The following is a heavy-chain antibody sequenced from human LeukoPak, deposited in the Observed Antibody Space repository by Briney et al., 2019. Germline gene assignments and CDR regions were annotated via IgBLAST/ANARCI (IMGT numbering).Heavy chain of an antibody. J-gene: IGHJ4*02. D-gene: IGHD1-26*01. CDR1: GFTFDDYV. V-gene: IGHV3-9*01. CDR3: AKDSISVGAMFFDY. Sequence: PGGSPRLSCAASGFTFDDYVMHWVRQAPGKGLEWVSGISWNSGSIGYADSVKGRFTISRDNAKNSLYLQMNSLRAEDTALYYCAKDSISVGAMFFDYWGQGTLVTVSS. CDR2: ISWNSGSI.